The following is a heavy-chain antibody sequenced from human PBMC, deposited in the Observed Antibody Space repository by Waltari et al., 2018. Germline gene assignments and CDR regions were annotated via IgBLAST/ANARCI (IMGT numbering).Heavy chain of an antibody. Sequence: QLQLQESGPGLVKPSETLSLTCTVSGGSISSSSYYWGWIRQPPGKGLEWIGSIYYSGSTYYNPSLKSRVTISVDTSKNQFSLKLSSVTAADTAVYYCARDMDQLLFDYWGQGTLVTVSS. V-gene: IGHV4-39*02. D-gene: IGHD2-2*01. J-gene: IGHJ4*02. CDR2: IYYSGST. CDR1: GGSISSSSYY. CDR3: ARDMDQLLFDY.